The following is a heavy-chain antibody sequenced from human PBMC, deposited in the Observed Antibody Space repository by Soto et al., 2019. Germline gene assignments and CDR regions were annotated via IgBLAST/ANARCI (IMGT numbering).Heavy chain of an antibody. CDR1: GDSVSSNSAA. CDR3: ARGEQDSGRIFDY. Sequence: QVQLQQSGPGLVKPSQTLSVTCGISGDSVSSNSAAWNWLRQSPSRGLEWLGRTYYRSKWYNDYAVSVESRITINPDTSKNHFSLQLNFVTPEDTAVYFCARGEQDSGRIFDYWGQGTLVTVSS. CDR2: TYYRSKWYN. J-gene: IGHJ4*02. V-gene: IGHV6-1*01. D-gene: IGHD1-26*01.